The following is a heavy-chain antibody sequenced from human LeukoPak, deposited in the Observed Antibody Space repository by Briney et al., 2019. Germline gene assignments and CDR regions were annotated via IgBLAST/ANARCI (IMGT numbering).Heavy chain of an antibody. D-gene: IGHD2-8*02. J-gene: IGHJ4*02. V-gene: IGHV3-53*01. CDR3: ANLPTGKY. CDR1: GFTVSSNY. CDR2: IYGGGSA. Sequence: PGGSLRLSCAASGFTVSSNYMSWVRQAPGKGLEWVSVIYGGGSAYYADSLKGRFTISRDNSKNTLYLQMNSLTAEDTAVYYCANLPTGKYWGQGTLVTVSS.